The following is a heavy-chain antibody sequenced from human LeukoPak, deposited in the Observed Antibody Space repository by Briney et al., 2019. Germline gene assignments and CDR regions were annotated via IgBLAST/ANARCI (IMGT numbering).Heavy chain of an antibody. CDR1: GFTFSSYS. CDR3: AKDRGPPGRSYLDY. CDR2: ISSSSSYI. D-gene: IGHD2-15*01. Sequence: GGSLRLSCAASGFTFSSYSMNWVRQAPGKGLEWVSSISSSSSYIYYADSVKGRFTISRDNAKNSLYLQMNSLRAEDTAVYYCAKDRGPPGRSYLDYWGQGTLDTVSS. V-gene: IGHV3-21*01. J-gene: IGHJ4*02.